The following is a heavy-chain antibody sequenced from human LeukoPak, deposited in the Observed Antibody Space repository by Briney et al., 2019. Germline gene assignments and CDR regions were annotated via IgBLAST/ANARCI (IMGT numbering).Heavy chain of an antibody. V-gene: IGHV4-34*01. CDR1: GGSFSGYY. D-gene: IGHD2-2*01. CDR2: INHSGGT. J-gene: IGHJ4*02. CDR3: ARAPSYCSSTSCYGGYFDY. Sequence: SETLSLTCAVYGGSFSGYYWSWIRQPPGKGLEWIGEINHSGGTNYNPSLKSRVTISVDTSKNQSSLKLSSVTAADTAVYYCARAPSYCSSTSCYGGYFDYWGQGTLVTVSS.